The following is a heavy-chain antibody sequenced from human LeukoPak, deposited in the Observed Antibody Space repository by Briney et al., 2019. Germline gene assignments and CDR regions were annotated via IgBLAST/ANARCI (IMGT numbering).Heavy chain of an antibody. CDR2: INHSGST. J-gene: IGHJ4*02. Sequence: SETLSLTCAVYGGSFSGYYWSWIRQPPGKGLVWIGEINHSGSTNYNPSLKSRVTISVDTSKNQFSLKLSSVTAADTAVYYCAREKGLVAQYYFDYWGQGTLVTVSS. CDR3: AREKGLVAQYYFDY. V-gene: IGHV4-34*01. CDR1: GGSFSGYY. D-gene: IGHD2-15*01.